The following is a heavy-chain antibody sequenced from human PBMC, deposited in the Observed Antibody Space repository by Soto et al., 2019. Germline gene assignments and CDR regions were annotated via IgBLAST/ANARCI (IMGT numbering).Heavy chain of an antibody. D-gene: IGHD4-17*01. V-gene: IGHV1-18*01. Sequence: QVQLVQSGAEVKKPGASVKVSCKASGYTFTSYGISWVRQAPGQGLEWMGWISAYNGNTNYAQKLQGRVTMTTDTSTSTAYKEQRSLRSYDTAVYYCARGGRDYGDFRGVYYYYYGMDVWGQGTTVTVSS. J-gene: IGHJ6*02. CDR3: ARGGRDYGDFRGVYYYYYGMDV. CDR1: GYTFTSYG. CDR2: ISAYNGNT.